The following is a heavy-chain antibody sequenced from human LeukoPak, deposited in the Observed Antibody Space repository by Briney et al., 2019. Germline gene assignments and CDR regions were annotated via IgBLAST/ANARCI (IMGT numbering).Heavy chain of an antibody. CDR3: TTDLPNWLFDY. Sequence: PGGPLRLSCAASGFTFSNAWMSWVRQAPGKGLEWVGRIKSKTDGGTTDYAAPVKGRFTISRDDSKNTLYLQMNSLKTEDTAVYYCTTDLPNWLFDYWGQGTLVTVSS. CDR1: GFTFSNAW. V-gene: IGHV3-15*01. CDR2: IKSKTDGGTT. J-gene: IGHJ4*02. D-gene: IGHD7-27*01.